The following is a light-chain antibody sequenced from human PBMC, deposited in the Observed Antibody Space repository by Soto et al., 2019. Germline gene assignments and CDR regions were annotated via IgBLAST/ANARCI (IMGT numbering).Light chain of an antibody. CDR1: RSITNY. J-gene: IGKJ1*01. Sequence: GDRVPIPSLASRSITNYVAWYQQKAGKAPKLLMYKASTLEGGVPSRFSGSGSGTEFTLTISSLQPDDFATYYCQQYNSYSWTFGQGTKVDI. CDR2: KAS. V-gene: IGKV1-5*03. CDR3: QQYNSYSWT.